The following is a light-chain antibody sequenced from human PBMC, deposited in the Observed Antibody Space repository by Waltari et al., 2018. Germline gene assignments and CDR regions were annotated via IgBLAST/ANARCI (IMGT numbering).Light chain of an antibody. J-gene: IGKJ2*03. CDR1: QSVSSS. V-gene: IGKV3-15*01. Sequence: EIVLTQSPATLSLSPGERATLSCRASQSVSSSLAWYQQKPGQAPRLLIFGASSRATGIPDRFSGSGSGTDFTLTISSLEPEDFAVYYCQQYSNWPRSSFGQGTKVEIK. CDR3: QQYSNWPRSS. CDR2: GAS.